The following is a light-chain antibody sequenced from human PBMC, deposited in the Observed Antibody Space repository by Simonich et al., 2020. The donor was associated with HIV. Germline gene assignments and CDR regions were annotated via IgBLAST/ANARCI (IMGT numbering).Light chain of an antibody. V-gene: IGKV1D-13*01. CDR1: QGISSA. CDR3: QQYNNWPPRT. Sequence: ATQLTQSPSSLSASVGDRVTITCRASQGISSALAWYQQKPGKAPKLLIYDVSSLESGVPSRFSGSGSGTDFTLTISSLQPEDFAVYYCQQYNNWPPRTFGQGTKVEIK. J-gene: IGKJ1*01. CDR2: DVS.